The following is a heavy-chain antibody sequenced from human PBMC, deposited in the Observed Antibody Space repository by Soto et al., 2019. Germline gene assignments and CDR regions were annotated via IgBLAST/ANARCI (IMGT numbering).Heavy chain of an antibody. V-gene: IGHV4-38-2*02. Sequence: SETLSLTCAVSGYSISSGYYWGWIRQPPGKGLEWIGSIYHSGSTYYNPSLKSRVTISVDTSKNQFSLKLSSVAAADTAVYYCARDLRHGMDVWGQGTTVTVSS. CDR3: ARDLRHGMDV. J-gene: IGHJ6*02. CDR2: IYHSGST. CDR1: GYSISSGYY.